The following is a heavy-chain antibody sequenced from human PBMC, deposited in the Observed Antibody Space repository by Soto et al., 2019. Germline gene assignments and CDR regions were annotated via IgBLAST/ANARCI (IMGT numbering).Heavy chain of an antibody. CDR1: AFQVDDYA. V-gene: IGHV3-9*01. CDR2: ISFNSDSV. CDR3: AKDIEANRLLYDAYDM. J-gene: IGHJ3*02. D-gene: IGHD2-21*02. Sequence: PGRSLRLSCAPSAFQVDDYAMHCVRQVQGKGLEWVSGISFNSDSVGYADSVRGRFSISRDDAKNSLYLQMDSLRPEDTALYYCAKDIEANRLLYDAYDMWGQGTMVTVSS.